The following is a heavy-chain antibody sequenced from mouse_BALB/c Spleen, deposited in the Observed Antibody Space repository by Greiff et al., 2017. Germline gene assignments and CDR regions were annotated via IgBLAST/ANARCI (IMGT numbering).Heavy chain of an antibody. J-gene: IGHJ3*01. CDR3: AMGDSTNWFAY. Sequence: EVKVVESGPSLVKPSQTLSLTCSVTGDSITSGYWNWIRKFPGNKLEYMGYISYSGSTYYNPSLKSRISITRDTSKNQYYLQLNSVTTEDTATYYCAMGDSTNWFAYWGQGTLVTVSA. V-gene: IGHV3-8*02. CDR2: ISYSGST. D-gene: IGHD3-3*01. CDR1: GDSITSGY.